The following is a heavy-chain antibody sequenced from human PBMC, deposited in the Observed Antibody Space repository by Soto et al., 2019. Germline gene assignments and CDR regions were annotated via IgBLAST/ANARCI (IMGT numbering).Heavy chain of an antibody. J-gene: IGHJ3*02. Sequence: PGGSLRLSCAASGFTFTTNAMSWVRQAPGKGLEWVSAISGSGGSTYYVDSVKGRFTISRDNSKNTLYLQINSLRAEDTAVYYCARSLRGTATVAFDIWGQGTMVTVSS. CDR2: ISGSGGST. D-gene: IGHD3-10*01. V-gene: IGHV3-23*01. CDR1: GFTFTTNA. CDR3: ARSLRGTATVAFDI.